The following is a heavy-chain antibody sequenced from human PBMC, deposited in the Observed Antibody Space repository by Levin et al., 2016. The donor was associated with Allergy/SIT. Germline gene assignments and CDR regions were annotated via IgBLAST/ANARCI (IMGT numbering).Heavy chain of an antibody. V-gene: IGHV3-64D*06. D-gene: IGHD6-13*01. CDR1: GFTFSSYA. CDR3: VKGPWGSSSSAAAGLHYYYGMDV. CDR2: ISSNGGST. J-gene: IGHJ6*02. Sequence: GGSLRLSCSASGFTFSSYAMHWVRQAPGKGLEYVSAISSNGGSTYYADSVKGRFTISRDNSKNTLYLQMSSLRAEDTAVYYCVKGPWGSSSSAAAGLHYYYGMDVWGQGTTVTVSS.